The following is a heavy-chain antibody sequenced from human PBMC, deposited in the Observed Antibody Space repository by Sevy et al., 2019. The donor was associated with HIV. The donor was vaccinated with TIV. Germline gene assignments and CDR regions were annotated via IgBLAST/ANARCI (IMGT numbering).Heavy chain of an antibody. J-gene: IGHJ4*02. Sequence: ASVKVSCKASGYTFTSFGISWVRQAPGQGLEWMGWINAYNGNTNYAQTLQGRVTMTTDTSTRTAYMELRSLRSDDTAVYYCARDPPDGFDFWSGYGGDTTLFTSTSDYWGQGTLVTVSS. V-gene: IGHV1-18*01. CDR3: ARDPPDGFDFWSGYGGDTTLFTSTSDY. CDR2: INAYNGNT. D-gene: IGHD3-3*01. CDR1: GYTFTSFG.